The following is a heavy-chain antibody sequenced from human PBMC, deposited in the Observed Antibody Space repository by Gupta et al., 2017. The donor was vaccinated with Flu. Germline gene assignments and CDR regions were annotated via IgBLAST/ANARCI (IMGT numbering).Heavy chain of an antibody. Sequence: EVPLVESGGGLVPPGGSLRLSCAASEFTFASHYITWLRQAPGKGLDWVSYISSSGSTIYYADSVRGRFTISRDNAKNALFLQMNSLRAEDTAVYYCARDPGGFSGTPLGYFDYWGQGTRVTVSS. D-gene: IGHD3-10*01. J-gene: IGHJ4*02. V-gene: IGHV3-48*03. CDR1: EFTFASHY. CDR3: ARDPGGFSGTPLGYFDY. CDR2: ISSSGSTI.